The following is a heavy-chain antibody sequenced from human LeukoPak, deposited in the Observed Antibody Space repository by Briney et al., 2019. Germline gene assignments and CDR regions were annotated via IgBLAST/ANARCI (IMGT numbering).Heavy chain of an antibody. CDR3: ARDDLDSTAYDY. V-gene: IGHV4-4*07. CDR1: GGSISSYY. CDR2: IYTSGST. J-gene: IGHJ4*02. Sequence: SETLSLTCTISGGSISSYYWSWFRQPAGKGLEWIGRIYTSGSTNYNPSLKNRVTMSIDTSKNQFSPKLSSVTAADTAMYYCARDDLDSTAYDYWGQGTLVTVSS. D-gene: IGHD5-18*01.